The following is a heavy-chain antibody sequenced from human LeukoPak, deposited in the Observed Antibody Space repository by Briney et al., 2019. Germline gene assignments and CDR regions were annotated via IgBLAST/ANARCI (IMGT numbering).Heavy chain of an antibody. CDR2: IDYGGRVV. Sequence: GGSLRLSCVASGFTFSDYTMSWVRQAPGKGPEWLSYIDYGGRVVYYADSVKGRFTISRDNAENSLYLQVNSLRVEDTALYYCTRDLEYWGQGVLVTVSS. J-gene: IGHJ4*02. V-gene: IGHV3-11*04. CDR1: GFTFSDYT. CDR3: TRDLEY.